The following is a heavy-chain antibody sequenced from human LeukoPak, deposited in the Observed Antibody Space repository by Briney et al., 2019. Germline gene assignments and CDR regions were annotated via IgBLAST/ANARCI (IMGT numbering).Heavy chain of an antibody. CDR3: ARGPSPKQDQNYHGMDV. CDR1: GGSISSSSYY. Sequence: SETLSLTCTVSGGSISSSSYYWGWIRQPPGKGLEWIGYMYYSGSTDYNPSLRSRVAMSADTSKNQFSLKLGPVTAADTAVYYCARGPSPKQDQNYHGMDVWGRGTTVTVSS. CDR2: MYYSGST. V-gene: IGHV4-61*05. J-gene: IGHJ6*02.